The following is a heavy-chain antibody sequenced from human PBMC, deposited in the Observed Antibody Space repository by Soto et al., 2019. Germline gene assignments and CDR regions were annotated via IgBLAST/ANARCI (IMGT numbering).Heavy chain of an antibody. J-gene: IGHJ6*01. CDR3: ARGEIRFSWVDGMDV. CDR2: ISYDGSNK. D-gene: IGHD3-3*01. CDR1: GFTFSSYA. V-gene: IGHV3-30-3*01. Sequence: QVQLVESGGGVVQPGRSLRLSCAASGFTFSSYAMDWVRQAPGKGLEWVAVISYDGSNKYYADSVKGRFTISRDNFKNSLYLQMNSLRAEDTVVYYCARGEIRFSWVDGMDVWGRGTTVTVSS.